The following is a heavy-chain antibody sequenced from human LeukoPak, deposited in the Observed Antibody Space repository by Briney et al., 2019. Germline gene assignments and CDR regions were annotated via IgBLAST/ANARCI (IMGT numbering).Heavy chain of an antibody. CDR3: AKDQVISGSEASDI. CDR2: IYSGGAT. J-gene: IGHJ3*02. Sequence: GGSLRLSCAASGFTVSSNYMSWVRQAPGKGLEWVSIIYSGGATYYADSVKGRFTISRDNSWNTLYLQMSSLRAEDTAVYYCAKDQVISGSEASDIWGQGTMVTVSS. V-gene: IGHV3-53*01. CDR1: GFTVSSNY. D-gene: IGHD2-21*01.